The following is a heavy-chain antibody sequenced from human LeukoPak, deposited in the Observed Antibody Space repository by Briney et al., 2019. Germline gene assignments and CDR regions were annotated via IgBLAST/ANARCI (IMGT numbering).Heavy chain of an antibody. V-gene: IGHV1-46*01. J-gene: IGHJ5*02. D-gene: IGHD6-13*01. CDR1: GYTFTSYY. Sequence: ASVRVSCKASGYTFTSYYMHWVRQAPGQGLEWMGIINPSGGSTSYAQKFQGRVTMTRDTSTSTVYMELSSLRSEDTAVYYCATLYSSSWGDPWGQGTLVTVSS. CDR3: ATLYSSSWGDP. CDR2: INPSGGST.